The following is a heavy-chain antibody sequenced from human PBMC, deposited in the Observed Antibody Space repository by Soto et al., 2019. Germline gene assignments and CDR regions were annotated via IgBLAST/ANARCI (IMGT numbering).Heavy chain of an antibody. D-gene: IGHD1-1*01. CDR1: GFTVTSHS. V-gene: IGHV3-48*02. CDR2: ISSSSSTI. Sequence: EVQLVESGGGLVQPGGSLRLSCAAAGFTVTSHSMNGVRQAPGKGLEWVSYISSSSSTIYYANSVKGRFTISRDNAKNSLYLQMNSLRDEDTAVYYCARDAKGSSGDHFDYWGQGTLVTVSS. J-gene: IGHJ4*02. CDR3: ARDAKGSSGDHFDY.